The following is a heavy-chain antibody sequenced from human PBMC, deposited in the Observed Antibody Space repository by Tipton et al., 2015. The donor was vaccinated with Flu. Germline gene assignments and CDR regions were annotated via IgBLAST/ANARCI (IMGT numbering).Heavy chain of an antibody. V-gene: IGHV3-7*01. J-gene: IGHJ3*02. CDR2: IKHDGSGE. CDR1: GFTFSSYW. CDR3: TRDHFTSFRMPIRDETFDT. D-gene: IGHD3-3*01. Sequence: SLRLSCAASGFTFSSYWMTWVRRAPGKGLEWVASIKHDGSGEYYVDSVKGRFTISRDNAKDSLFLQMNSLRAEDTAVYYCTRDHFTSFRMPIRDETFDTWGQGATVAVSS.